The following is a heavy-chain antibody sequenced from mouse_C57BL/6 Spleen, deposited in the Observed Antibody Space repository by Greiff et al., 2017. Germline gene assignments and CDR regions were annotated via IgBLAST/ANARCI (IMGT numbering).Heavy chain of an antibody. J-gene: IGHJ3*01. V-gene: IGHV7-3*01. Sequence: EVQRVESGGGLVQPGGSLSLSCAASGFTFTDYYMSWVRQPPGKALEWLGFIRNKANGYTTEYSASVKGRFTISRDNSQRILYLHMNALRAADSSTYDCAITYYYGSSLGFAYWGQGTLVTVSS. CDR3: AITYYYGSSLGFAY. D-gene: IGHD1-1*01. CDR2: IRNKANGYTT. CDR1: GFTFTDYY.